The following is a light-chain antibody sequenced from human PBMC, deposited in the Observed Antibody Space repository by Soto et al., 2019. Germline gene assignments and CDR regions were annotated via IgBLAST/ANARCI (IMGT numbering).Light chain of an antibody. Sequence: EIVLTQSPGTLSLSPGERATLSCRASQSVSSSYLAWYQQKPGQAPRLLIYGASSRATGIPDRFSGSGSGTDFTLTISRLEPEDFAVYYCQQYGSSPTLGQGTLLEIK. CDR3: QQYGSSPT. CDR2: GAS. J-gene: IGKJ5*01. V-gene: IGKV3-20*01. CDR1: QSVSSSY.